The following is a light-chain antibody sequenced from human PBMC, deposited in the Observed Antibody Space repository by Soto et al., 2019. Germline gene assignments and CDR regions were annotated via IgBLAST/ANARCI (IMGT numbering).Light chain of an antibody. Sequence: QSVLTQPPSASGSPGQSVTISCTGTSSDVGGYNYVSWYQHHPGKAPKLMIYEVSKRPSGVPDRFSGSKSGNTASLTVSGLQAEDEADYYCSSYAGSNNLWVFGGGTKLTV. V-gene: IGLV2-8*01. CDR2: EVS. CDR3: SSYAGSNNLWV. CDR1: SSDVGGYNY. J-gene: IGLJ3*02.